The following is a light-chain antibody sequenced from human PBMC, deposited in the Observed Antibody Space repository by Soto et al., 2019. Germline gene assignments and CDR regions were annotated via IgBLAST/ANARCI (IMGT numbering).Light chain of an antibody. CDR3: AAWDDSLNGVV. Sequence: QPVLTQSPSASGTPGQTVTISCSGSSSNIGSNPVDWYQQLPGTAPKVLIYTNNQRPSGVPDRFSGSKSGTSASLAISGLQSADEAEYYCAAWDDSLNGVVFGGGTQLTVL. J-gene: IGLJ2*01. CDR1: SSNIGSNP. CDR2: TNN. V-gene: IGLV1-44*01.